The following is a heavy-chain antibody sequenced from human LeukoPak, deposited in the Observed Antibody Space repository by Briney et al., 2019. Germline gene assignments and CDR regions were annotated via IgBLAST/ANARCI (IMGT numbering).Heavy chain of an antibody. CDR3: ARGGVIRSGDYHFDF. Sequence: SETLSLTCTVSGASISNYYWSWIRQPPGGELEWIGYFFSSGSTRYNPSLKTRVTISVDTSKNQLSLKMTSVSAADTALYYCARGGVIRSGDYHFDFWGQGTLVTVSS. CDR1: GASISNYY. CDR2: FFSSGST. V-gene: IGHV4-59*13. D-gene: IGHD4-17*01. J-gene: IGHJ4*02.